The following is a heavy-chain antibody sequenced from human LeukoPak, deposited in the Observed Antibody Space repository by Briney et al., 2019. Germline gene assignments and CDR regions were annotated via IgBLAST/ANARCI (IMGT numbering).Heavy chain of an antibody. V-gene: IGHV4-34*01. CDR1: GGSFSGYY. CDR3: ARGRITIFGVVPADYFDY. J-gene: IGHJ4*02. D-gene: IGHD3-3*01. Sequence: ASETLSLTCAVYGGSFSGYYWSWIRQPPGKGLEWIGEINHSGSTNYNPSLKSRVTISVDTSKNQFSLKLSSVTAADTAVYYCARGRITIFGVVPADYFDYRGQGTLVTVSS. CDR2: INHSGST.